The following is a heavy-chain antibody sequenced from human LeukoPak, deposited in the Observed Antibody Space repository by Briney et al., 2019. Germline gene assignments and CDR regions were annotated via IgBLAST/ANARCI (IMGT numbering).Heavy chain of an antibody. CDR1: GGTFSSYA. D-gene: IGHD3-9*01. CDR3: AREPYYDILTGNNWFDP. J-gene: IGHJ5*02. V-gene: IGHV1-69*05. Sequence: GSSVKVSCKASGGTFSSYAISWVRQAPGQGLEWMGGIIPIFGTANYAQKFQGRVTITTDESTSTAYMELSSLRSEDTAVYYCAREPYYDILTGNNWFDPWGQGTLVTVSS. CDR2: IIPIFGTA.